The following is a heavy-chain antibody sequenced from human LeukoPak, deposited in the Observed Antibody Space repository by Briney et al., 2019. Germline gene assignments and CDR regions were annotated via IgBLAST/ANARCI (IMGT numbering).Heavy chain of an antibody. CDR3: AREPTPMIL. V-gene: IGHV3-21*01. D-gene: IGHD5-18*01. J-gene: IGHJ4*02. CDR2: ISSTSTYI. CDR1: GFTFSSYR. Sequence: PGGSLRLSCAASGFTFSSYRMNWVRQTPGKGPEWVSSISSTSTYIYYADSVKGRFTISRDNAKNSLYLQMNSLRAEDTAVYYCAREPTPMILWGQGTLVTVSS.